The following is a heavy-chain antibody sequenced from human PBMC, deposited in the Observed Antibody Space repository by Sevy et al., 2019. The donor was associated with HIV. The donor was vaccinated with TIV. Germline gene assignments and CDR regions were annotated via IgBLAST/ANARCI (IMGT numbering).Heavy chain of an antibody. CDR2: ISHSGRT. J-gene: IGHJ4*02. CDR3: ARLMAGIVVVSFDY. V-gene: IGHV4-38-2*01. CDR1: GYSMSSGYY. Sequence: SETLSLTCAVSGYSMSSGYYWGWIRQPPGKGLEWIGSISHSGRTYYNPSLKSRVTISVDTSKNQFSLKLSSVTAADTAVYYCARLMAGIVVVSFDYWGQGTLVTVSS. D-gene: IGHD2-21*01.